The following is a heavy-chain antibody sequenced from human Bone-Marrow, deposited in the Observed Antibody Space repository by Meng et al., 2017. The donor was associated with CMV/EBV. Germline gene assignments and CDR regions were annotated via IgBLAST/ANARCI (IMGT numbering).Heavy chain of an antibody. Sequence: ASVKVSCKASGYTFTSYYMHWVRQAPGQGLEWMGIINPSGGSTSYAQKFQGRVTMTRDTSTSTVYMELSSLRSEDTAVYYCAGDRPDIVVVPAGNYYYYYGMDVWGQGTTVTVSS. J-gene: IGHJ6*02. CDR3: AGDRPDIVVVPAGNYYYYYGMDV. D-gene: IGHD2-2*01. CDR2: INPSGGST. V-gene: IGHV1-46*01. CDR1: GYTFTSYY.